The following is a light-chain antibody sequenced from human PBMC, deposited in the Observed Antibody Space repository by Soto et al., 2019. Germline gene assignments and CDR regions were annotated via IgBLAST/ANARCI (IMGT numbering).Light chain of an antibody. CDR3: QQYKNYLT. CDR1: QSISTW. CDR2: DAS. J-gene: IGKJ3*01. Sequence: DIQMTQSPSTLSASVGDRVTITCRASQSISTWLAWYQQKPGKAPKVLIYDASSLESGVPSRFSGSGSGTEFTLTISSLQPDDFATYYCQQYKNYLTFGPGTKVDTK. V-gene: IGKV1-5*01.